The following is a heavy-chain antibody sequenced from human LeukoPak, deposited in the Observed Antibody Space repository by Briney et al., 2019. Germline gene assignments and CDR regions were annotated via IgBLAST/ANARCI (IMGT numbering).Heavy chain of an antibody. V-gene: IGHV4-34*01. CDR2: INHSEST. D-gene: IGHD3-10*01. J-gene: IGHJ6*02. Sequence: SGALSVTCLGNRGSFSGYYWRGLRQPPARGLEWIGEINHSESTNYNPSLKSRVTISVDTTKNQLHLKLSSVTAADTAVYYCARVDTYYYGSGSYYTHYDYGRDVWAQGATPSVPS. CDR1: RGSFSGYY. CDR3: ARVDTYYYGSGSYYTHYDYGRDV.